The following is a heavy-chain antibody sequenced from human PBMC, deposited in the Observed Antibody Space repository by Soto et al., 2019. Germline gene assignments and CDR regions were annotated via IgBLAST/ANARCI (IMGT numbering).Heavy chain of an antibody. J-gene: IGHJ4*02. Sequence: EVQLLESGGGLVQPGGSLRLSCAASGFTFSSYAMSWVRQAPGKGLEWVSAISGSGGSTYYADTVKGRFTISRDNSKNTLYLQMNSLRAEDTAVYYCARCLFTPRANDYWGQGTLVTVSS. CDR1: GFTFSSYA. D-gene: IGHD1-26*01. CDR3: ARCLFTPRANDY. V-gene: IGHV3-23*01. CDR2: ISGSGGST.